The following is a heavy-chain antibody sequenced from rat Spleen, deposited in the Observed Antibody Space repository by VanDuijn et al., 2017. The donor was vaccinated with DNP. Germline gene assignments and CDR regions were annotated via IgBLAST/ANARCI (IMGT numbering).Heavy chain of an antibody. J-gene: IGHJ3*01. CDR3: ARMGNYGWFAY. V-gene: IGHV4-2*01. Sequence: EVRLVESGGGLVQPGRSLKLSCAASGFNFNDYWMGWVRQAPGKGLEWIGEINKDSRTINYIPSLKDKFTISRDNAQDTLYLQMSKLGSEDKAIYYCARMGNYGWFAYWGQGTLVTVSS. CDR2: INKDSRTI. CDR1: GFNFNDYW. D-gene: IGHD1-1*01.